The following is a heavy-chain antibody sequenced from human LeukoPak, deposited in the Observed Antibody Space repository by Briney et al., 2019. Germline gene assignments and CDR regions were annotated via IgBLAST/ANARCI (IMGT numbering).Heavy chain of an antibody. V-gene: IGHV4-39*07. CDR3: ARKTTMTTDY. Sequence: KPSETLSLTCTVSGGSISSSSYYWGWIRQPPGKGLEWIGSIYYSGSTYYNPSLKSRVTISVDTSKNQFSLKLSSVAAADTAVYYCARKTTMTTDYWGQGTLVTVSS. D-gene: IGHD4-17*01. CDR1: GGSISSSSYY. J-gene: IGHJ4*02. CDR2: IYYSGST.